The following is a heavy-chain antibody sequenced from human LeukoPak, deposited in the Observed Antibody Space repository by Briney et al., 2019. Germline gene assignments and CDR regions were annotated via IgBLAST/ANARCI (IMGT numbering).Heavy chain of an antibody. J-gene: IGHJ4*02. CDR3: ARTFITGTSGDFDY. CDR1: GFTFSTYA. V-gene: IGHV3-64*01. Sequence: GGSLRLSCTASGFTFSTYATHWVRQAPGKGLEYVSGISGNGRSTFYANSVKGRFTVSRDNSKGTLYLQMNSLRAEDTAVYYCARTFITGTSGDFDYWGQGTLVTVSS. D-gene: IGHD1-20*01. CDR2: ISGNGRST.